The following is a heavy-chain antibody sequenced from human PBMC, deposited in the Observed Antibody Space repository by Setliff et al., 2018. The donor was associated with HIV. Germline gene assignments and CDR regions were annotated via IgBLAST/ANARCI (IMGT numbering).Heavy chain of an antibody. Sequence: SETLSLTCAISGDSVSSNSATWNWIRLSPSRGLEWLGRTYYRSKFYNDYAVSVKSRIIINPDTSKNQFSLQLNSVTPEDTAVYYCARGGKIAAAGGIFYYWGQGTLVTVSS. CDR1: GDSVSSNSAT. V-gene: IGHV6-1*01. D-gene: IGHD6-13*01. CDR3: ARGGKIAAAGGIFYY. CDR2: TYYRSKFYN. J-gene: IGHJ4*02.